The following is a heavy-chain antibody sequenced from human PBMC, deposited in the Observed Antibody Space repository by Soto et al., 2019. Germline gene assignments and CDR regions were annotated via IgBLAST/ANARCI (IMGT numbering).Heavy chain of an antibody. V-gene: IGHV1-69*13. CDR2: IIPIFGTA. Sequence: AVKVACKASGGTFSSYAISWVRQAPGQGLEWMGGIIPIFGTANYAQKFQGRVTITADESTSTAYMELSSLRSEDTAVYYCASPLDIVVVPAAIAAYYYYYGMDVWGQ. CDR3: ASPLDIVVVPAAIAAYYYYYGMDV. D-gene: IGHD2-2*02. CDR1: GGTFSSYA. J-gene: IGHJ6*02.